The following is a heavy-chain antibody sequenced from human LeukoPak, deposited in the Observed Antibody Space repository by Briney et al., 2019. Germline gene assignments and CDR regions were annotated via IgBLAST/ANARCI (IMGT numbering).Heavy chain of an antibody. CDR3: ARGTAVTALSGF. CDR2: ISDDATYT. Sequence: GGSLRLSCAASGFTFSSYTMHWVRQAPGKGLEWVAAISDDATYTYYAASVKGRFAISRDKSKKTLYLQINNPTTDDTAVYYCARGTAVTALSGFWGQGTLVTVSS. J-gene: IGHJ4*02. CDR1: GFTFSSYT. D-gene: IGHD4-17*01. V-gene: IGHV3-30*09.